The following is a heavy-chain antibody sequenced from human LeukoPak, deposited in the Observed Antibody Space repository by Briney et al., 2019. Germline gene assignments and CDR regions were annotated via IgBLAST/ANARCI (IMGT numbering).Heavy chain of an antibody. Sequence: GGSLNLLCAASGFTFSGSAVHWVRQASGKGLEWIGRITSKGNSYATAYVASGKGRFTISRDDSKNTAYLQMNSLKTEDTALYHCTRWVDGGNPFDSRGQGTLVTVSS. CDR2: ITSKGNSYAT. D-gene: IGHD4-23*01. J-gene: IGHJ4*02. V-gene: IGHV3-73*01. CDR1: GFTFSGSA. CDR3: TRWVDGGNPFDS.